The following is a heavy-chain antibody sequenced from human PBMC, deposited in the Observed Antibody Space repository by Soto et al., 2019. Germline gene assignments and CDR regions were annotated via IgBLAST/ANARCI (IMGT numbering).Heavy chain of an antibody. D-gene: IGHD3-16*01. J-gene: IGHJ6*02. CDR2: IIPLFGTT. V-gene: IGHV1-69*06. CDR3: ANSWGGEIYYYYYAMDV. CDR1: GGYFNNRQTLNSYP. Sequence: QVQVVQSGAEVKRPGSSVNVSCKASGGYFNNRQTLNSYPISWVRQAPGQGLEWMGGIIPLFGTTNYAQRFQGRVTITADKSTSTPYLELNNVTSDDTAVYYCANSWGGEIYYYYYAMDVWGQGTTVTVSS.